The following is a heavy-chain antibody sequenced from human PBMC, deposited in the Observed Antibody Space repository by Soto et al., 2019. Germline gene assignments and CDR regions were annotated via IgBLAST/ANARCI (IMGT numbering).Heavy chain of an antibody. J-gene: IGHJ6*02. CDR3: ARIQGDGYNYYGMDV. CDR1: GFSLSTSGMC. CDR2: IDWDDDK. Sequence: SGPTLVNPTQTLTLTCTFSGFSLSTSGMCVSWIRQPPGKALEWLALIDWDDDKYYSTSLKTRLTISKDASKNQVVLTMTNMDPVDTATYYCARIQGDGYNYYGMDVWGQGTTVTVSS. V-gene: IGHV2-70*01.